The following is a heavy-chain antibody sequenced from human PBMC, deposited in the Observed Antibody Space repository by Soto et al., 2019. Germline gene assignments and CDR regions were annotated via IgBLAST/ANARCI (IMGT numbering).Heavy chain of an antibody. J-gene: IGHJ6*03. CDR1: GGSISSXY. D-gene: IGHD2-21*01. CDR2: IYYSGST. V-gene: IGHV4-59*08. CDR3: ARQIPDDYYYMDV. Sequence: SETLSLTCTVSGGSISSXYWSWIRXPPGKGLEWIGYIYYSGSTNYNPSLKSRVTISVDTSKNQFSLKLSSVTAADTAVYYCARQIPDDYYYMDVWGKGTTVTVSS.